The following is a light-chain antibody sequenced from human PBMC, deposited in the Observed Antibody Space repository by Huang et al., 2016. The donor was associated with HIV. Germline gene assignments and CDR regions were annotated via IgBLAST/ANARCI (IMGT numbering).Light chain of an antibody. CDR3: QQTYSTPL. J-gene: IGKJ3*01. CDR1: QSISSH. V-gene: IGKV1-39*01. CDR2: GDS. Sequence: DIQMTQSPSSLSASVGDRVTITCRASQSISSHLNWYQQKPGKAPNLLIYGDSSLQSGVPSRFSGSGSGTDFTLTISSLQPEDSATYYCQQTYSTPLFGPGTKVEIK.